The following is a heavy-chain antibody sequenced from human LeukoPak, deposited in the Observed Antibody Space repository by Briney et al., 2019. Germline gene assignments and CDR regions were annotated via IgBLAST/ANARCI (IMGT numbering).Heavy chain of an antibody. Sequence: GGSLRLSCAASGVTFSSYAMHWVRQAPGKGLEWVAVISYDGSNKYYADSVKGRFTISRDNSKNTLYLQMNSLRAEDTAVYYCAATPGYSSGWYVRYFDYWGQGTLVTVSS. V-gene: IGHV3-30*04. CDR3: AATPGYSSGWYVRYFDY. D-gene: IGHD6-19*01. CDR2: ISYDGSNK. CDR1: GVTFSSYA. J-gene: IGHJ4*02.